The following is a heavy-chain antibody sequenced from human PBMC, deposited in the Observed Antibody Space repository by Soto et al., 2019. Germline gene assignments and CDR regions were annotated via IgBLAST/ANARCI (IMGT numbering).Heavy chain of an antibody. CDR3: AKDPGHSGYDYDVFDF. J-gene: IGHJ4*02. D-gene: IGHD5-12*01. Sequence: GGSLRLSCAASGFTFSSYAMSWVRQAPGKGLEWVSAISGSGGSTYYADSVKGRFTISRDNSKNTLYLQMNSLRAEDTAVYYCAKDPGHSGYDYDVFDFWGQGTLVTVSS. CDR1: GFTFSSYA. V-gene: IGHV3-23*01. CDR2: ISGSGGST.